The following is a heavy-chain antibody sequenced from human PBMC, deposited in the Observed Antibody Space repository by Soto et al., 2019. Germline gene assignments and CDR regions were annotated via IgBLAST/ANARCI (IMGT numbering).Heavy chain of an antibody. J-gene: IGHJ4*02. Sequence: GGPLRLSCAASGFTVSSNYMSWVRQAPGKGLEWVSVIYSGGSTYYADSVKGRFTISRDNSKDTLYLQMNSPRAEDTAVYYCTEYSGYVDYWGQGTLVTVSS. CDR2: IYSGGST. CDR1: GFTVSSNY. V-gene: IGHV3-53*01. CDR3: TEYSGYVDY. D-gene: IGHD5-12*01.